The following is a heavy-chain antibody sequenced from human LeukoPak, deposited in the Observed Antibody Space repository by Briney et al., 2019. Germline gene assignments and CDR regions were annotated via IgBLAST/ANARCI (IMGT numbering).Heavy chain of an antibody. V-gene: IGHV5-51*01. CDR1: GYSFTSYW. Sequence: GESLKISCKGSGYSFTSYWIGWVRQMPGKGLEWMGIIHPGDSDTRYSPSFQGQVTISADKSISTAYLQWSSLKASDTAMYYCARRKITIFGVVIKGHAFDIWGQGTMVTVSS. J-gene: IGHJ3*02. CDR2: IHPGDSDT. D-gene: IGHD3-3*01. CDR3: ARRKITIFGVVIKGHAFDI.